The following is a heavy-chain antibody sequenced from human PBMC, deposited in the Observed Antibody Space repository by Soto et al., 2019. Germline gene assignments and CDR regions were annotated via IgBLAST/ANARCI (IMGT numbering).Heavy chain of an antibody. CDR3: AYKGRSSWYLTGLDY. J-gene: IGHJ4*02. D-gene: IGHD6-13*01. CDR1: GGSFSGYY. V-gene: IGHV4-34*01. Sequence: PSETLSLTCAVYGGSFSGYYWSWIRQPPGKGLEWIGEINHSGSTNYNPSLKSRVTISVDTSKNQFSLKLSSVTAADTAVYYCAYKGRSSWYLTGLDYWGQGTLVTVSS. CDR2: INHSGST.